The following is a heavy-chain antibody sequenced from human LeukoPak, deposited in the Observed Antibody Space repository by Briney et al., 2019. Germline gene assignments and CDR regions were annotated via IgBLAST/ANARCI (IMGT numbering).Heavy chain of an antibody. CDR1: GYTFTSYY. Sequence: ASVKVSCKASGYTFTSYYMHWVRQAPGQGLEWMGIINPSGGSTSYAQKFQGRVTMTRDTSTSTVYMELSSLRSEDTAVYYCARDHGTSIAAAGTRYNWFDPWGRGTLVTVSS. D-gene: IGHD6-13*01. V-gene: IGHV1-46*01. CDR3: ARDHGTSIAAAGTRYNWFDP. CDR2: INPSGGST. J-gene: IGHJ5*02.